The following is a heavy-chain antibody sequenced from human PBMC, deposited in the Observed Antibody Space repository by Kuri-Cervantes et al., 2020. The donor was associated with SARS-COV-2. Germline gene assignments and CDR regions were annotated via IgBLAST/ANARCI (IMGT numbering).Heavy chain of an antibody. Sequence: GGSLRLSCATSGFTFSSYAISWVRQAPGQGLEWMGGIIPIFGTANYAQKFQGRVTITADKSTSTAYMELSSLRSEDTAVYYCARVYGSGSLGWFDPWGQGTLVTVSS. CDR1: GFTFSSYA. J-gene: IGHJ5*02. CDR2: IIPIFGTA. CDR3: ARVYGSGSLGWFDP. V-gene: IGHV1-69*06. D-gene: IGHD3-10*01.